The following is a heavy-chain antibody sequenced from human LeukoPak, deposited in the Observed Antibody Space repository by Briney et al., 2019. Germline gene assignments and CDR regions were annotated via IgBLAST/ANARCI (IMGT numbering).Heavy chain of an antibody. Sequence: GGSLRLSCAASGFTFSSYGMSWVRQAPGQGLERASAISGSGGSTYYADSVKGRFTISRDNSKNTLYLQMNSLSAEDTAVYYCAREAAAAAADFDYWGQGTLVTVSS. J-gene: IGHJ4*02. D-gene: IGHD6-13*01. CDR2: ISGSGGST. V-gene: IGHV3-23*01. CDR3: AREAAAAAADFDY. CDR1: GFTFSSYG.